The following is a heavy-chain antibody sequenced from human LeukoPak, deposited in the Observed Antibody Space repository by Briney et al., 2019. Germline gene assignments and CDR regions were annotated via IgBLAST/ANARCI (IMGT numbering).Heavy chain of an antibody. CDR2: IYYSGST. V-gene: IGHV4-59*12. J-gene: IGHJ4*02. D-gene: IGHD6-6*01. Sequence: PSETLSLTCNVPGGSISRYYWSWIRQPPGKGLEWIGYIYYSGSTNYNPSLKSRVTISVDTSKNQFSLKLTSVTAADTAVYYCARSYSSSSPYCDYWGQGTLVTVSS. CDR3: ARSYSSSSPYCDY. CDR1: GGSISRYY.